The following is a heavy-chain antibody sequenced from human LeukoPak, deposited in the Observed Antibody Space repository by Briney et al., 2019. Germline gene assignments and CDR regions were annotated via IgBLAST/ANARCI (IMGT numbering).Heavy chain of an antibody. V-gene: IGHV3-23*01. J-gene: IGHJ6*03. CDR3: ATSGDFWSGPLPPTVYYMDV. D-gene: IGHD3-3*01. CDR2: ISGSGGST. Sequence: GGSLRLSCAASGFTFSSYAMSWVRQAPGKGLEWVSAISGSGGSTYYADSVKGRFTISRDNSKNTLYLQMNSLRAEDTAVYYCATSGDFWSGPLPPTVYYMDVWGKGTTVTVSS. CDR1: GFTFSSYA.